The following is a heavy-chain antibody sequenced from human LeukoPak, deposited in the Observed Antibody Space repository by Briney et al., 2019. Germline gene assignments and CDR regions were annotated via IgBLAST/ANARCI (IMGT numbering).Heavy chain of an antibody. J-gene: IGHJ3*02. CDR1: GFIFDDYC. CDR2: NNWNGGST. Sequence: GGSLRLSCAASGFIFDDYCMSWVRQAPGKGLEWVSGNNWNGGSTGYADSVKGRFNIYRHNPKHSLYVQMNSLRAEDTALYYCARALGFHDAFDIWGQGTMVTVSS. CDR3: ARALGFHDAFDI. V-gene: IGHV3-20*04. D-gene: IGHD7-27*01.